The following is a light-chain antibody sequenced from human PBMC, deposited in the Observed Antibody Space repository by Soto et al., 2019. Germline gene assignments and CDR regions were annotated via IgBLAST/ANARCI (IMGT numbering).Light chain of an antibody. Sequence: QSALTQPPSASGSPGQSVTISCTGTSSDVGGYNYVSWYQQHPGKAPKLMIYEVSKRTSGVPDRFSGSKSGNTASLTVSGLQAEDEADYYCSSFAANNNFVYVFGTGTKLTVL. CDR3: SSFAANNNFVYV. CDR1: SSDVGGYNY. J-gene: IGLJ1*01. V-gene: IGLV2-8*01. CDR2: EVS.